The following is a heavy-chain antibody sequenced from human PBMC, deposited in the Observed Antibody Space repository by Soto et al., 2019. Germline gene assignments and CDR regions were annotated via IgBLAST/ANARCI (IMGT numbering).Heavy chain of an antibody. CDR1: GGSISGYY. CDR3: ARHSNEYRKSLDY. Sequence: QLQLQESGPGLVKPSETLSLTCTVSGGSISGYYWSWIRQPPGKGLEWIAYIHYSGSSNSNPSLTRRVSISVDTSRNQFSLKLTSVTAADTAVYYCARHSNEYRKSLDYWGQGTLVTVSS. V-gene: IGHV4-59*08. D-gene: IGHD1-1*01. J-gene: IGHJ4*02. CDR2: IHYSGSS.